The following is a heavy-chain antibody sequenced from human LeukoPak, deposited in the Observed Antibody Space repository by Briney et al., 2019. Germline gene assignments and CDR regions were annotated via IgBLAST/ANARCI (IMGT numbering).Heavy chain of an antibody. D-gene: IGHD6-13*01. CDR1: EGTFSSYA. J-gene: IGHJ4*02. CDR2: IIPIFGTA. CDR3: ASRRGSSWYKDSTTEY. V-gene: IGHV1-69*05. Sequence: GASVKVSCKASEGTFSSYAISWVRQAPGQGLEWMGRIIPIFGTANYAQKFQGRVTITTDESTSTAYMELSTLRSEDTAVYYCASRRGSSWYKDSTTEYWRQGTLVTVSS.